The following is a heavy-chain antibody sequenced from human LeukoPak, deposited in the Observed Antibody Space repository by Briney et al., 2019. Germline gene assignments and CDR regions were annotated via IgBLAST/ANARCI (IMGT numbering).Heavy chain of an antibody. Sequence: GASVKVSCKASGYTFTGYYMHWVRQAPGQGLKWMGWINPNSGGTNYAQKFQGRVTMTRDTSISTAYMELSSVTAADTAVYYCARVAVPSSWYMEGRFDYWGQGTLVTVSS. CDR1: GYTFTGYY. CDR3: ARVAVPSSWYMEGRFDY. J-gene: IGHJ4*02. D-gene: IGHD6-13*01. V-gene: IGHV1-2*02. CDR2: INPNSGGT.